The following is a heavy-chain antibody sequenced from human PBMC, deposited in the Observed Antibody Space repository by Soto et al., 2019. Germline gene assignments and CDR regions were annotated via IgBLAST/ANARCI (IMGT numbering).Heavy chain of an antibody. D-gene: IGHD5-18*01. J-gene: IGHJ6*02. CDR3: AKDRDTAMVFYGMDV. CDR2: ISYDGSNK. CDR1: GFTFISYG. V-gene: IGHV3-30*18. Sequence: GGSLGLSCAASGFTFISYGMRWVRQAPGKGLEWVAVISYDGSNKYYADSVKGRFTISRDNSKNTLYLQMNNLRAEDTAVYYCAKDRDTAMVFYGMDVWGQGTTVTVSS.